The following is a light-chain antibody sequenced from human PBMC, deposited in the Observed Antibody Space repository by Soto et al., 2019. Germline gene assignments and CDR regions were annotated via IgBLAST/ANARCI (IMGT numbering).Light chain of an antibody. CDR1: SSNIGSNY. CDR3: AAWDDSLSALYV. CDR2: SNS. J-gene: IGLJ1*01. V-gene: IGLV1-47*02. Sequence: QSVLTQPPSASGTPGQRVTISCSGSSSNIGSNYVYWYQQLPGTAPKLLIYSNSQQPSGVPDRFSGSKSGTSASLAISGLRSEDEADYYCAAWDDSLSALYVFGTGTKLTVL.